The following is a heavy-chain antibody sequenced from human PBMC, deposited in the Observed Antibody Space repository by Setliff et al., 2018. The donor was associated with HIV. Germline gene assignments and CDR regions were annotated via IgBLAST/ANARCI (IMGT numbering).Heavy chain of an antibody. Sequence: GGSLRLSCAASGFTFSTYSMVWVRQAPGKGLEWLSVISGSSESTHYADSVKGRFTISRDNSKNTLYLQINSLRAEDTAVYYCARDQRAGVYGDYNYYFDSWGQGTLVTVSS. V-gene: IGHV3-23*01. D-gene: IGHD4-17*01. CDR2: ISGSSEST. CDR1: GFTFSTYS. CDR3: ARDQRAGVYGDYNYYFDS. J-gene: IGHJ4*02.